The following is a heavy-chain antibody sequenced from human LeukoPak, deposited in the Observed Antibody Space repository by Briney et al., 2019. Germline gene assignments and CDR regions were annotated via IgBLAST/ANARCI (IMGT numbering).Heavy chain of an antibody. CDR2: IYYSGST. V-gene: IGHV4-59*01. CDR3: ARTGVEDSSGYYHDAFDI. J-gene: IGHJ3*02. D-gene: IGHD3-22*01. CDR1: GGPISSYY. Sequence: SETLSLTCTVSGGPISSYYWSWIRQPPGKGLEWIGYIYYSGSTNYNPSLKSRVTISVDTSKNQFSLKLSSVTAADTAVYYCARTGVEDSSGYYHDAFDIWGQGTMVTVSS.